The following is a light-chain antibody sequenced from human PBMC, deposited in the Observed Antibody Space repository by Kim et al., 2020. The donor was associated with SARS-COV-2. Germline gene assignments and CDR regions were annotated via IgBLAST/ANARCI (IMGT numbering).Light chain of an antibody. CDR2: DAS. V-gene: IGKV1-5*01. J-gene: IGKJ1*01. Sequence: GDRVTITCRASQSISTWLAWYQQKPGKAPKLLNYDASTLESGVPSRFGGSGSGTEFTLPISSLQSDDSATYYCQQNIEYSRTFGQGTTV. CDR3: QQNIEYSRT. CDR1: QSISTW.